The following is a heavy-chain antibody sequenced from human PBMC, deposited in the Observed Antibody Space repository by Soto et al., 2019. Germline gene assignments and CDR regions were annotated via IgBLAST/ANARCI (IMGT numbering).Heavy chain of an antibody. V-gene: IGHV3-30*18. J-gene: IGHJ4*02. CDR1: GFTFSSYG. CDR3: AKTIKNFGVSSYSHDSRGRGAFLDY. CDR2: ISYEGSNE. Sequence: GVSLRLSCAASGFTFSSYGMHWVRQAPGKGLEWVAVISYEGSNEYYADSVKGRFTISRDNAKNTLSLLMNSLRAEDTAVYYCAKTIKNFGVSSYSHDSRGRGAFLDYRGQRILVTVSS. D-gene: IGHD3-3*01.